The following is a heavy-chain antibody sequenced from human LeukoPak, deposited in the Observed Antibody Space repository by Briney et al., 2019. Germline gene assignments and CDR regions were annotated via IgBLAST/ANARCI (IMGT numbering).Heavy chain of an antibody. CDR3: ARASQLRFLEWLFDY. Sequence: GASVKVSCKASGYTFTGYCMHWVRQAPGQGLEWMGWINPNSGGTNYAQKFQGRVTMTRDTSISTAYMELSRLRSDDTAVYYCARASQLRFLEWLFDYWGQGTLVTVSS. CDR2: INPNSGGT. V-gene: IGHV1-2*02. D-gene: IGHD3-3*01. CDR1: GYTFTGYC. J-gene: IGHJ4*02.